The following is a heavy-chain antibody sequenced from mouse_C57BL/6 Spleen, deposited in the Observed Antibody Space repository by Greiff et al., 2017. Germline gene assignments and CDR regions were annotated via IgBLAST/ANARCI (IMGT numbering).Heavy chain of an antibody. J-gene: IGHJ4*01. D-gene: IGHD1-1*01. CDR2: INPSSGYT. CDR1: GYTFTSYT. Sequence: QVQLQQSGAELARPGASVKMSCKASGYTFTSYTMHWVKQRPGQGLEWIGYINPSSGYTKYNQKFKDKATLTADKSSSTAYMQLSSLTSEDSAVYYCAREPSYGSDAMDYWGQGTSVTVSS. V-gene: IGHV1-4*01. CDR3: AREPSYGSDAMDY.